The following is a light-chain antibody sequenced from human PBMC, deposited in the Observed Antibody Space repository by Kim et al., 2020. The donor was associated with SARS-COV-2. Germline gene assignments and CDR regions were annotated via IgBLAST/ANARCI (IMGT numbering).Light chain of an antibody. J-gene: IGLJ3*02. CDR1: SSDVGGYNY. Sequence: SITISCTGTSSDVGGYNYVSWYQQHPGKAPQLMIYDVSKRPSGVSNRFSGSKSGNTASLTISGLQAEDEADYYCSSYTSSSTPSWVFGGGTQLTVL. CDR3: SSYTSSSTPSWV. CDR2: DVS. V-gene: IGLV2-14*04.